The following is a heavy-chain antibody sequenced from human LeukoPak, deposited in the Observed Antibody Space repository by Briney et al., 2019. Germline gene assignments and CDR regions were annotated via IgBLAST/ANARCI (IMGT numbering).Heavy chain of an antibody. D-gene: IGHD5-18*01. J-gene: IGHJ4*02. CDR1: GFTFSGYW. CDR3: ARVWDTYGYSR. CDR2: IKQDGGEK. Sequence: GGSLRLSCAGSGFTFSGYWMSWVRQAPGKGLEWVANIKQDGGEKYCVDSLKGRFTISRDNAKNSLYLQMNSLRAEDTAVYYCARVWDTYGYSRWGQGALVTVSS. V-gene: IGHV3-7*01.